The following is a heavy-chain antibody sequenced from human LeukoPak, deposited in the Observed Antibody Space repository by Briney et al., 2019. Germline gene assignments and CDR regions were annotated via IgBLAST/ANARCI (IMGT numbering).Heavy chain of an antibody. D-gene: IGHD6-19*01. J-gene: IGHJ4*02. V-gene: IGHV3-23*01. CDR1: GFTFSSYA. CDR3: AKDHDIGVAVKEAIYYFDY. CDR2: LSGSGGNT. Sequence: GGSLRLSCAASGFTFSSYAMSWVRQAPGKGLEWVSALSGSGGNTYYADSVKGRFTISRDNTKNTLYLQMNSLRAEDTAVYYCAKDHDIGVAVKEAIYYFDYWGQGTLVTVSS.